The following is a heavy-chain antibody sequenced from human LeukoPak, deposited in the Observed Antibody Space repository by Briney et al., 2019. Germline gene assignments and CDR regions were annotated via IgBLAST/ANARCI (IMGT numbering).Heavy chain of an antibody. D-gene: IGHD2-15*01. CDR3: ARFILYHGAFDI. CDR1: GFTFSDYY. V-gene: IGHV3-7*01. CDR2: IRDDGIAK. J-gene: IGHJ3*02. Sequence: RSGGSLRLSCATSGFTFSDYYMTWVRQAPGKGLEWVASIRDDGIAKFYVDSVKGRFTVSRDNAKKSLDLHLSSLRAEDTAVYYCARFILYHGAFDIWGQGTMVTVSS.